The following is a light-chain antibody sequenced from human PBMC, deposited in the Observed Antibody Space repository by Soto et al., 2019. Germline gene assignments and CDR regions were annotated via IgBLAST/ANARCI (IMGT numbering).Light chain of an antibody. CDR3: QQYNSQ. J-gene: IGKJ1*01. Sequence: DIQMTQSPSTLSASVGDRVTITCRASQSISSWLAWYQQKPGKPPKLLIYDASSLESGVPSRFSGSGSGTEFTLTISSLQPDDFATYYCQQYNSQFGQGTKVEIK. CDR1: QSISSW. V-gene: IGKV1-5*01. CDR2: DAS.